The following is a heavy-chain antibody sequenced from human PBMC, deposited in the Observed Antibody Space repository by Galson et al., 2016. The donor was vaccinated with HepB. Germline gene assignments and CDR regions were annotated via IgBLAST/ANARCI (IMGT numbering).Heavy chain of an antibody. D-gene: IGHD3-22*01. CDR1: GDSVSSNSAA. CDR3: AREGYYSDTSGYYYWDKIDY. Sequence: CAISGDSVSSNSAAWNWIRQSPSRGLEWLGRTYYRSKWYNDYAVSIKSRITINPDTSKNQFSLQLSSVTPEDTSVYYCAREGYYSDTSGYYYWDKIDYWGQGTLVTVSS. V-gene: IGHV6-1*01. CDR2: TYYRSKWYN. J-gene: IGHJ4*02.